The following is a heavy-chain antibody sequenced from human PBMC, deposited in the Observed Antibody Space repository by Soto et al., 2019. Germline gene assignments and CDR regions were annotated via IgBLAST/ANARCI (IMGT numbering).Heavy chain of an antibody. CDR3: ARSYCSSTSCYSWFDP. Sequence: QVQLQQWGAGLLKPSETLSLTCAVYGGSFSGYYWSWIRQPPGKALEWIGEINHSGSTNYNPSLNSRVTISVDTSKNQFSLKLSSVTAADTAVYYCARSYCSSTSCYSWFDPWGQGTLVTVSS. D-gene: IGHD2-2*01. V-gene: IGHV4-34*01. J-gene: IGHJ5*02. CDR1: GGSFSGYY. CDR2: INHSGST.